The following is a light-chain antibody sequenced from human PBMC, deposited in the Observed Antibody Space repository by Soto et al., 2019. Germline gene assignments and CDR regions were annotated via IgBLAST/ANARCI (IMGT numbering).Light chain of an antibody. CDR3: SSYGGVRAPVL. V-gene: IGLV2-14*03. CDR1: SSDIGAYDY. Sequence: QSALTQPASVSGSPGQSITISCTGTSSDIGAYDYVSWYQHRPATAPKLMIYDVSHRPSGLSNRFSGSKSGNTASLAVSGLQAEDEADYYCSSYGGVRAPVLFGGGTKVTVL. J-gene: IGLJ3*02. CDR2: DVS.